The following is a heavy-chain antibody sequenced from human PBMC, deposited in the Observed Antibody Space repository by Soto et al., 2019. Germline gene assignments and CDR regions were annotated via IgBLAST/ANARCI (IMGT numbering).Heavy chain of an antibody. CDR1: GGTFSSYA. CDR2: IIPIFGTA. Sequence: QVQLVQSGAEVKKPGSSVKVSCKASGGTFSSYAISWVRQAPGQGLEWMGGIIPIFGTAYYAQKFQGRVTTPADESTSTAYMELSSLRSEDTAVYYCARDRVAAAGPYCDYWGQGTLVTVSS. CDR3: ARDRVAAAGPYCDY. V-gene: IGHV1-69*12. J-gene: IGHJ4*02. D-gene: IGHD6-13*01.